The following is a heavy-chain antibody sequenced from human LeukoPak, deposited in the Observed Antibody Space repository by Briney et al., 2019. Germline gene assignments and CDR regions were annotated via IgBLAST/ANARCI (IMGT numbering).Heavy chain of an antibody. Sequence: PGGSLRLSCAASGFTFSSYWMHWVRQAPGKGLVWVSRINTDGSSTSYADSVKGRFTISRDNAKNTLYLQMNSLRAEDTAVYYCARSHYDILTGANNWFDPWGQGTLVTVSS. D-gene: IGHD3-9*01. CDR3: ARSHYDILTGANNWFDP. J-gene: IGHJ5*02. CDR2: INTDGSST. CDR1: GFTFSSYW. V-gene: IGHV3-74*01.